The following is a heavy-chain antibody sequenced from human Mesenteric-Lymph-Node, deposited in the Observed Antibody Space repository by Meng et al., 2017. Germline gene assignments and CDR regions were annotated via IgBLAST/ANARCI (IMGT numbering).Heavy chain of an antibody. CDR1: GFTFSDYY. CDR3: AKDATPPGTSGWYPVYFDY. D-gene: IGHD6-19*01. J-gene: IGHJ4*02. CDR2: ISSSGSTI. Sequence: GESLKISCAASGFTFSDYYMSWIRQAPGKGLEWVSYISSSGSTIYYADSVKGRFTISRDNSKNTLYVQMNSLRAEDTAVYYCAKDATPPGTSGWYPVYFDYWGQGTLVTVSS. V-gene: IGHV3-11*01.